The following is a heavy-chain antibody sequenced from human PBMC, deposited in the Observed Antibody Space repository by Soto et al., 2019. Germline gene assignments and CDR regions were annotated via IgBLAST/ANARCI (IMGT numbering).Heavy chain of an antibody. CDR1: GGSISSYY. Sequence: PSETLSLTCTVSGGSISSYYWSWIRQPPGKGLEWIGYIYYSGSTNYNPSLKSRVTISVDTSKNQFSLKLSSVTAADTAVYYCARLTSGLYYDFWSGYGYYGMDVWSQGTTVTVSS. CDR3: ARLTSGLYYDFWSGYGYYGMDV. V-gene: IGHV4-59*01. D-gene: IGHD3-3*01. J-gene: IGHJ6*02. CDR2: IYYSGST.